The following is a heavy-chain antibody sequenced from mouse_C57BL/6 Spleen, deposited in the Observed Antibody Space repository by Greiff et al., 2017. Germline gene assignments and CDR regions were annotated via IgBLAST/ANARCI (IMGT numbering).Heavy chain of an antibody. CDR3: ARRITTVVEDWYFDV. CDR2: INPNNGGT. J-gene: IGHJ1*03. CDR1: GYTFTDYN. V-gene: IGHV1-18*01. D-gene: IGHD1-1*01. Sequence: VQLQQSGPELVKPGASVKISCKASGYTFTDYNMDWVKQSRGKSLEWIGDINPNNGGTIYNQKFKGKATLTVDKSSSTAYMELRSLTSEDTAVYYCARRITTVVEDWYFDVWGTGTTVTVSS.